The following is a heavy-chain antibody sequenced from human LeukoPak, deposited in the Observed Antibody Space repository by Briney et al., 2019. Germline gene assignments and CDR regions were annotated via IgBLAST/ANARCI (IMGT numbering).Heavy chain of an antibody. V-gene: IGHV4-34*01. Sequence: SETLSLTCAVYGGSFSGYYWSWIRQPPGKGLGWIGEINHSGSANYNPSLKSRVTISVDTSKNQFSLKLSSVTAADTAVYYCARDRNYGDYEFDYWGQGALVTVSS. J-gene: IGHJ4*02. CDR3: ARDRNYGDYEFDY. CDR1: GGSFSGYY. D-gene: IGHD4-17*01. CDR2: INHSGSA.